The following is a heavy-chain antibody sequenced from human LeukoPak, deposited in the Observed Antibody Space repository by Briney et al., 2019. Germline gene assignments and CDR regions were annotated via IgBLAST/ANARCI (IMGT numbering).Heavy chain of an antibody. V-gene: IGHV3-30*18. D-gene: IGHD3-10*01. CDR2: ISYDGSNK. Sequence: GTSLRLSCAASGFTFSSYDMHWVRQALGKGLELVAVISYDGSNKYYADSVKGRVTISRDNSKSTLYLQMNSLRVEDTAVYYCAKEVTYGGAAFDVWGQGTTVTVSS. CDR3: AKEVTYGGAAFDV. CDR1: GFTFSSYD. J-gene: IGHJ3*01.